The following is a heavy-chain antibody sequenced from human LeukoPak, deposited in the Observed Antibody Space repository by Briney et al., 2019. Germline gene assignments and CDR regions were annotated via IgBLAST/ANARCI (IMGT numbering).Heavy chain of an antibody. CDR1: GFTFSSSW. V-gene: IGHV3-7*03. CDR3: ARGQGA. Sequence: GGSLRLSCAASGFTFSSSWMAWVRQAPGKGLEGVGNIKHDGSEKYYVDSVKGRFTISRDTSKNTLFLQMNSLRADDTAMYYCARGQGAWGQGTLVTVSS. CDR2: IKHDGSEK. J-gene: IGHJ5*02.